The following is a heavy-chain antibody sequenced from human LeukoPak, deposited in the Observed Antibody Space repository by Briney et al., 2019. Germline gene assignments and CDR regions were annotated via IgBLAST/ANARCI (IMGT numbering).Heavy chain of an antibody. CDR1: GFTVSSNY. D-gene: IGHD3-9*01. Sequence: GGSLRLSCAASGFTVSSNYMSWVRQAPGKGLEWVSVIYSGGSTYYADSVKGRFTISRDNSKNTLYLQMNSLRAEDTAVYYCARDNILIGYYDGNFDYWGQGTLVTVSS. CDR2: IYSGGST. V-gene: IGHV3-66*01. J-gene: IGHJ4*02. CDR3: ARDNILIGYYDGNFDY.